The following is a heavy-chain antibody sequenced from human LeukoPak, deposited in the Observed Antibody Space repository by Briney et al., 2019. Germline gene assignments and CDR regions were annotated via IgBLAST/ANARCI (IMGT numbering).Heavy chain of an antibody. D-gene: IGHD2-2*01. CDR3: ARDKFDSIVVVPAASFYFDY. CDR1: GGYISSYY. J-gene: IGHJ4*02. Sequence: SETLSLTCTVPGGYISSYYWSWIRQPPGKGLEWIGYIYYSGSSNYNPSLKSRVTISVDTSKNQISLKLSSVTAADTAVYYCARDKFDSIVVVPAASFYFDYWGQGTLVTVSS. V-gene: IGHV4-59*01. CDR2: IYYSGSS.